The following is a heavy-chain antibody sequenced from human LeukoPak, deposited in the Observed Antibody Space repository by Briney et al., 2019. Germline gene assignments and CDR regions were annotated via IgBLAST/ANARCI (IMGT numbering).Heavy chain of an antibody. CDR1: GGSVSSGSYY. CDR3: ASGVEMATKHHY. J-gene: IGHJ4*02. Sequence: KPSETLSLTCTVSGGSVSSGSYYWSWIRQPPGKGLEWIGYIYYSGSTNYNPSLKSRVTISVDTSKNQFSLKLSSVTTADTAVYYCASGVEMATKHHYWGQVTLVTVSS. D-gene: IGHD5-24*01. CDR2: IYYSGST. V-gene: IGHV4-61*01.